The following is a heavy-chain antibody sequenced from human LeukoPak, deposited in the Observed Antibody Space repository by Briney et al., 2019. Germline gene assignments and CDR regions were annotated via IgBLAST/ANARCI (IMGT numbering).Heavy chain of an antibody. CDR2: ITGSGGIT. D-gene: IGHD3-22*01. V-gene: IGHV3-21*01. CDR3: ARGQFRLSDYDSSAFDY. CDR1: GFSFSDPG. Sequence: PGGTLRLSCAASGFSFSDPGMNWVRQAPGKGLEWVSGITGSGGITYYADSVKGRFTISRDNAKNSLYLQMNSLRAEDTAVYSCARGQFRLSDYDSSAFDYWGQGTLVTVSS. J-gene: IGHJ4*02.